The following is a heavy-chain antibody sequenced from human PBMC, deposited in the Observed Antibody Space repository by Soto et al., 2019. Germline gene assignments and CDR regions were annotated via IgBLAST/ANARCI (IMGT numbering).Heavy chain of an antibody. CDR3: ARDSPRELEWLANYYYYGMDV. J-gene: IGHJ6*02. Sequence: QVQLVQSGAEVKKPGSSVKVSCNASGGTFSSYAISWVRQAPGQGLEWMGGIIPIFGTANYAQKFQGRVTITADESTSTAYMELSSLRSQDTAVYYCARDSPRELEWLANYYYYGMDVWGQGTTVTVSS. D-gene: IGHD3-3*01. V-gene: IGHV1-69*01. CDR2: IIPIFGTA. CDR1: GGTFSSYA.